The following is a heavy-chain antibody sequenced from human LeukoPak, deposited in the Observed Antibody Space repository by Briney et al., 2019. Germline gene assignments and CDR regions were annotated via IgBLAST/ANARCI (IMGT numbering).Heavy chain of an antibody. Sequence: GGSLRLSCAASGFTFSSYTMNWVRQAPGKGLEWVSYISSDGSAITYADSVKGRFTISRDNAKNSLYLQMNSLRVEDTAVYYCARSGLKAGGDYWGQGALVTVSS. D-gene: IGHD3-10*01. J-gene: IGHJ4*02. CDR1: GFTFSSYT. CDR2: ISSDGSAI. V-gene: IGHV3-48*04. CDR3: ARSGLKAGGDY.